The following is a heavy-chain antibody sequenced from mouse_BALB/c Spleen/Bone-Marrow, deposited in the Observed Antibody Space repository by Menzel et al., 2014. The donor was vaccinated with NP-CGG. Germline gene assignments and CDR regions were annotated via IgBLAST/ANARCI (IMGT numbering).Heavy chain of an antibody. CDR1: GFSLTSYG. CDR3: ASPIYYDFPLFAY. D-gene: IGHD2-4*01. Sequence: QVQLKESGPGLVAPSQSLSITCTVSGFSLTSYGVHCVRQPPGKGLEWLGVIWAGGSTNYNSALMSRLSISKDNSKSQVFLKMNSLQTDDTAMYCCASPIYYDFPLFAYWGQGTLVTVSA. CDR2: IWAGGST. V-gene: IGHV2-9*02. J-gene: IGHJ3*01.